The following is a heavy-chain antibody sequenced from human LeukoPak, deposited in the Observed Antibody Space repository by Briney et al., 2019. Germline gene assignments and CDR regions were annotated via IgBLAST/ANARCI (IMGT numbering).Heavy chain of an antibody. V-gene: IGHV4-61*02. D-gene: IGHD3-10*01. CDR2: IYTSGST. CDR3: ASELAGIFDY. Sequence: SETLSLTCTGTRWSISSGSYYWSWIRQPAGKGLEWIGRIYTSGSTNYNPSLKSRVTISVDTSKNQFSLKLSSVTAADTAVYYCASELAGIFDYWGQGTLVTVSS. CDR1: RWSISSGSYY. J-gene: IGHJ4*02.